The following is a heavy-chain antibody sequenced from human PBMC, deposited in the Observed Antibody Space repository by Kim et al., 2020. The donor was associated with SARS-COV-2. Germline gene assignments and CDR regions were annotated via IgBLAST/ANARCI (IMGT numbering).Heavy chain of an antibody. J-gene: IGHJ4*02. V-gene: IGHV3-23*03. D-gene: IGHD6-13*01. CDR2: IYSGGSST. CDR3: AKEAEEGFDY. Sequence: GGSLRLSCAASGFTFSSYAMSWVRQAPGKGLEWVSVIYSGGSSTYYADSVKGRFTISRDNSKNTLYLQMNSLRAEDTAVYYCAKEAEEGFDYWGQGTLVTVSS. CDR1: GFTFSSYA.